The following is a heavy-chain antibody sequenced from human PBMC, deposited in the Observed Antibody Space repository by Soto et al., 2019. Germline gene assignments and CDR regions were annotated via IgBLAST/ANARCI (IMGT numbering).Heavy chain of an antibody. J-gene: IGHJ4*02. CDR1: GFSLSTSGVG. V-gene: IGHV2-5*02. Sequence: QITLKESGPTLVKPTQTLTLTCTFSGFSLSTSGVGVGWIRQPPGKALEWLALIYWDDDKRYRPSLKSRLTINQDPSKDPVVLTMTNMDPMDTATYYCAHSVTGTYYFDYWCQGTLVTVSS. CDR2: IYWDDDK. CDR3: AHSVTGTYYFDY. D-gene: IGHD1-20*01.